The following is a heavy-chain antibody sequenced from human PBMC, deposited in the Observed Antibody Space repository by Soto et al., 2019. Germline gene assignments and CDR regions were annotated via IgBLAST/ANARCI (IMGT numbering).Heavy chain of an antibody. CDR3: GRGLGGGWYYFDY. CDR1: GYTFINYG. D-gene: IGHD6-19*01. J-gene: IGHJ4*02. CDR2: ITVNSGNT. Sequence: QGQLVQSGVEVKKPGASVKVSCKASGYTFINYGIGWVRRAPGQGLEWMGWITVNSGNTNYPQKFQGRVTMTTDTSTSTAYMELRSLTSDDTAVYYCGRGLGGGWYYFDYWGPGTLVTVSS. V-gene: IGHV1-18*01.